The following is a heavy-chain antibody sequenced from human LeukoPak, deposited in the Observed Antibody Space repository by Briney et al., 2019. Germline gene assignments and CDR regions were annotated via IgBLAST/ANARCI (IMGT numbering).Heavy chain of an antibody. V-gene: IGHV4-59*01. CDR2: IYYSGSA. J-gene: IGHJ4*02. D-gene: IGHD5-12*01. Sequence: PSETLSLTCTVSGGAISSYYWNWVRQPPGKGLEWIGYIYYSGSAKYNPSLKSRVTISIDTSNNQSSLQPTSVTAADTALYNCARSGYYFDYWGQGSLVTVSS. CDR1: GGAISSYY. CDR3: ARSGYYFDY.